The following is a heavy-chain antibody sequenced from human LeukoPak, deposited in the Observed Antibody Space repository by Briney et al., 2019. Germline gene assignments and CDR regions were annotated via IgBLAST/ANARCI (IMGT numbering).Heavy chain of an antibody. V-gene: IGHV3-23*01. D-gene: IGHD4-17*01. CDR3: ARDDYVFDY. CDR1: GFIFRSYA. Sequence: PGGSLRLSCVGSGFIFRSYAVTWVRQAPGKGLEWVSSITANGDATYYADSVKGRFTISRDNSKNTLYLQMNSLRAEDTAVYYCARDDYVFDYWGQGTLVTVSS. CDR2: ITANGDAT. J-gene: IGHJ4*02.